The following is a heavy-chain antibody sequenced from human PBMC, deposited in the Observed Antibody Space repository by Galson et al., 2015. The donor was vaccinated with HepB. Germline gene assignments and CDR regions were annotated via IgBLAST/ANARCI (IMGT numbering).Heavy chain of an antibody. Sequence: SLRLSCAASGFTFSNYAMSWVRQASGKGLEWVSAISGSGGSTYYADSVKGRFTISRDNSKNTLYLQMNSLRAEDTAVYYCAKVGSSSSWYGYFYGMDVWGQGTTVTVSS. V-gene: IGHV3-23*01. CDR3: AKVGSSSSWYGYFYGMDV. CDR2: ISGSGGST. CDR1: GFTFSNYA. J-gene: IGHJ6*02. D-gene: IGHD6-13*01.